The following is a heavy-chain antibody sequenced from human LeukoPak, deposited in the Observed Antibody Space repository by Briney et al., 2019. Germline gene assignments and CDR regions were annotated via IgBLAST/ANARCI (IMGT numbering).Heavy chain of an antibody. V-gene: IGHV4-59*01. Sequence: SETLSLTCTVSGGSISSYYWNWIRQPPGKGLEWIGFIYYSGSTNYNPSLKSRVTISVNTSKNQFSLKLSSVTAADTAVYYCATINYYDFWSGSDAFDIWGQGTMVTVSS. CDR3: ATINYYDFWSGSDAFDI. CDR1: GGSISSYY. J-gene: IGHJ3*02. D-gene: IGHD3-3*01. CDR2: IYYSGST.